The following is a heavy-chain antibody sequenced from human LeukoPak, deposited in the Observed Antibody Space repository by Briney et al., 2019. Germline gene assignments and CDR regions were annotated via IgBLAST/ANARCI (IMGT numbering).Heavy chain of an antibody. CDR2: INANSGGT. J-gene: IGHJ4*02. V-gene: IGHV1-2*02. CDR1: GYTFTGYN. Sequence: ASVKVSCKASGYTFTGYNMHWVRQAPGQGLEWMGWINANSGGTNYAQKFQGRVIMTRDTSTSTAYMELSRLSSDDTAVYYCACASGNYYNGNYFDYWGQGTLVTVSS. D-gene: IGHD3-10*01. CDR3: ACASGNYYNGNYFDY.